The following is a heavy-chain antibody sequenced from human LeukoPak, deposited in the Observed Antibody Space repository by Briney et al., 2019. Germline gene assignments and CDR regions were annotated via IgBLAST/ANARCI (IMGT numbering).Heavy chain of an antibody. CDR2: LYYSGST. CDR1: GGSISSGGYS. Sequence: SETLSLTCAVSGGSISSGGYSWNWIRQPPGKGLEWIGYLYYSGSTYYNPSLESRVLISVDTSKNQFSLKLSSVTAADTAVYYCARGIRITMESYMDVWGKGTTVAISS. V-gene: IGHV4-30-4*07. CDR3: ARGIRITMESYMDV. J-gene: IGHJ6*03. D-gene: IGHD3-10*01.